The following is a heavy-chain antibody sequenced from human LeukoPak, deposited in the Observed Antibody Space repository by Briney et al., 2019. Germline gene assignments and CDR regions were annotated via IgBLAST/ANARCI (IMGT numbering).Heavy chain of an antibody. V-gene: IGHV5-51*01. D-gene: IGHD6-13*01. Sequence: GESLKISCKGSRDTFTKRWIAWVRQMPGKGLEWMGIIYPDDSDTRYNPSFQGQVTISADKSTTTAFLQWRSLKAADTAMYYRARRAGNSWSGDWGQGTLVTVSS. CDR2: IYPDDSDT. CDR1: RDTFTKRW. CDR3: ARRAGNSWSGD. J-gene: IGHJ4*02.